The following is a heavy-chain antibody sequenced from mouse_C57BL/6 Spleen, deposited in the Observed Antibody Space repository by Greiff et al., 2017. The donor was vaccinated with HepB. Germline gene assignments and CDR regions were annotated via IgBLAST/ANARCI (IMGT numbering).Heavy chain of an antibody. V-gene: IGHV1-50*01. Sequence: QVQLQQPGAELVKPGASVKLSCKASGYTFTSYWMQWVKQRPGQGLEWIGEIDPSDSYTNYNQKFKGKATLTVDTSSSTAYMQLSSLTSEDSAVYYCARPGQLRLRPYYFDYWGQGTTLTVSS. CDR2: IDPSDSYT. D-gene: IGHD3-2*02. J-gene: IGHJ2*01. CDR1: GYTFTSYW. CDR3: ARPGQLRLRPYYFDY.